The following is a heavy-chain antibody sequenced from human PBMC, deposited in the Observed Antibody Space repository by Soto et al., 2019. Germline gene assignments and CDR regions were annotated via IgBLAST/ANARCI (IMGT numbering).Heavy chain of an antibody. D-gene: IGHD3-10*01. CDR3: ARAKYGSGSYYNHNWFDP. CDR2: IYYSGST. CDR1: GGSFLSGSYY. J-gene: IGHJ5*02. Sequence: SATLSLVCTVSGGSFLSGSYYWSWIRQPPGKGLEWIGYIYYSGSTNYNPSLKSRVTISVDTSKNQFSLKLSSVTAADTAVYYCARAKYGSGSYYNHNWFDPWGQGTLVTVSS. V-gene: IGHV4-61*01.